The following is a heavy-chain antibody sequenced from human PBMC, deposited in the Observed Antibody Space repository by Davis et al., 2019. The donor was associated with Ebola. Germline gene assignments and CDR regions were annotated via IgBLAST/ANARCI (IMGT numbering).Heavy chain of an antibody. CDR2: INPNSGGT. CDR1: GYTFTGYY. CDR3: ARDSSGWLMAFDI. V-gene: IGHV1-2*02. J-gene: IGHJ3*02. Sequence: ASVKVSCKASGYTFTGYYMHWVRQAPGQGLEWMGWINPNSGGTNYAQKFQGRVTMTRDTSISTAYMELSRLRSDDTAVYYCARDSSGWLMAFDIWGQGTMVTVSS. D-gene: IGHD6-19*01.